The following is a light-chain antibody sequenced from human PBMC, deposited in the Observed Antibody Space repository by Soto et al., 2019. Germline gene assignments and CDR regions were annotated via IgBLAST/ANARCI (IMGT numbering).Light chain of an antibody. CDR2: GNS. J-gene: IGLJ3*02. CDR1: SSNIGAGYD. CDR3: QSYDSSLSGWV. Sequence: QSVLTQPPSVSGAPGQRVTISCTGSSSNIGAGYDGHWYQQLPGTAPKLLIYGNSSRPSGVPDRFSGSKSGTSASLAITGLQAEVEADYYCQSYDSSLSGWVFGGGTKLTVL. V-gene: IGLV1-40*01.